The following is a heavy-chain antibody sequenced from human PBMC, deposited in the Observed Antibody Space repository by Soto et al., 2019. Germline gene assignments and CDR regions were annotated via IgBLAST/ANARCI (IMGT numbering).Heavy chain of an antibody. CDR1: GYSFTSYG. Sequence: ASGMASCKACGYSFTSYGISWGPQAPGQSREGRGWISASNGNTNYAQKLQGRVTMPTDTSTSTAYMELRSLRSDDTALYYCARDHGIAVPGEYYWG. CDR3: ARDHGIAVPGEYY. CDR2: ISASNGNT. V-gene: IGHV1-18*01. D-gene: IGHD6-13*01. J-gene: IGHJ4*01.